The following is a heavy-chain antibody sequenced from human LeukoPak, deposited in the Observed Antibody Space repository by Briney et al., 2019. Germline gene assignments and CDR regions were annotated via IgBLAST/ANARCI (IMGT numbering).Heavy chain of an antibody. CDR1: GFTFSSYS. Sequence: GGSLRLSCAASGFTFSSYSMNWVRQAPGKGLEWVSSISSSSSYIYYADSVKGRFTISRDNAKNSLYLQMNSLRAEDMAVYYCARAGGAYCGGDCYSARAFDIWGQGTMVTVSS. CDR2: ISSSSSYI. D-gene: IGHD2-21*01. J-gene: IGHJ3*02. V-gene: IGHV3-21*01. CDR3: ARAGGAYCGGDCYSARAFDI.